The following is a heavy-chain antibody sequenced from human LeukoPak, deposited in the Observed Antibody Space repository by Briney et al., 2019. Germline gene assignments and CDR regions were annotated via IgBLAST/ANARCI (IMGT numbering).Heavy chain of an antibody. CDR3: ARGFNGASDS. CDR2: ISRSGDRT. J-gene: IGHJ4*02. Sequence: GGSLRLSCVVSGLSFSDYSMIWVRQTPGEGLEWVSEISRSGDRTYYPDSVKGRFTISRDNSKNTLYLQMTSLRVEDTAIYYCARGFNGASDSWGQGTLVTVSS. D-gene: IGHD3-10*01. V-gene: IGHV3-23*01. CDR1: GLSFSDYS.